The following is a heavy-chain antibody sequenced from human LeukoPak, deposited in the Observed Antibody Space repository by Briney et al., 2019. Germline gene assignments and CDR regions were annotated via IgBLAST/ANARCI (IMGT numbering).Heavy chain of an antibody. Sequence: SQTLSLTCAISGDSVSSNSAAWIWIRQSPSRGLEWLGRTYYRSKWYNDYAVSVKSRITINPDTSKNQFSLQLNSVTPEDTAVYYCARESITMVRGVIWWFDPWGQGTLVTVSS. CDR1: GDSVSSNSAA. D-gene: IGHD3-10*01. J-gene: IGHJ5*02. CDR2: TYYRSKWYN. V-gene: IGHV6-1*01. CDR3: ARESITMVRGVIWWFDP.